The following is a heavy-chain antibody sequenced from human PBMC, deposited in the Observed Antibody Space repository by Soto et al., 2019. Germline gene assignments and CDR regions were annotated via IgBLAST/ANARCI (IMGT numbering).Heavy chain of an antibody. Sequence: EVQLVESGGGLVQPGGSLRLSCAASGLSFSSYWMSWIRQAPGKGPEWVAIIKEDGNEIYYVDSVRGRFTISRDNAKNSLYLQMNSLRGEDTAVYYCGREGDGYNRAAFDIWGQGTMVTVSS. CDR2: IKEDGNEI. J-gene: IGHJ3*02. CDR1: GLSFSSYW. CDR3: GREGDGYNRAAFDI. D-gene: IGHD5-12*01. V-gene: IGHV3-7*04.